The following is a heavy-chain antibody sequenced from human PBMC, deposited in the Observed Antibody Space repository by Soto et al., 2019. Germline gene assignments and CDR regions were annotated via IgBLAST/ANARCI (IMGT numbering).Heavy chain of an antibody. D-gene: IGHD6-19*01. Sequence: QMQLVQSGPEVKRPGPSLKVSCKASGFTFSSSAVQWVRQARGQRLEWIGWIVLGNGNTNYAQKFQERVTITRDMSTSTAYMEVRRLTFEDTAVYYCAKRIGNIGWYWLVTWCQGSLVTVSS. CDR1: GFTFSSSA. CDR2: IVLGNGNT. J-gene: IGHJ5*02. V-gene: IGHV1-58*01. CDR3: AKRIGNIGWYWLVT.